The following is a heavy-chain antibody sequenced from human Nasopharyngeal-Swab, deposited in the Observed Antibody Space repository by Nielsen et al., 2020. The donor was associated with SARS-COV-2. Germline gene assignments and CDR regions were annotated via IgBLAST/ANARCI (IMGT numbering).Heavy chain of an antibody. D-gene: IGHD6-13*01. Sequence: KVSCKGSGYSFTSYWISWVRQMPGKGLEWMGRIDPSDSYTNYSPSFQGHVTISADKFISTAYLQWSSLKASDTAMYYCARPAAAGLYFDYWGQGTLVTVSS. J-gene: IGHJ4*02. CDR1: GYSFTSYW. CDR3: ARPAAAGLYFDY. V-gene: IGHV5-10-1*01. CDR2: IDPSDSYT.